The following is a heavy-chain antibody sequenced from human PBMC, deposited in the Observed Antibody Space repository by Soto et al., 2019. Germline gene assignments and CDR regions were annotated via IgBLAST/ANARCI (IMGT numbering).Heavy chain of an antibody. V-gene: IGHV1-18*01. CDR1: GYSCTSYG. J-gene: IGHJ4*02. Sequence: QVQLVQCGAEVKKPGASVKVSCKASGYSCTSYGISWVRQAHGQGLEWMGWISAYNGNTNYAQKLQGRVTMTTDTSTRTADMELRSLRSDDTAVYYCARESSSSCHDYWGQGTLVTVSS. CDR2: ISAYNGNT. CDR3: ARESSSSCHDY. D-gene: IGHD6-13*01.